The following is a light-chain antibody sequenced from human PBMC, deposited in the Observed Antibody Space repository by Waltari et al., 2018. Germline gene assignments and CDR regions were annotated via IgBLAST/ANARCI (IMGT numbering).Light chain of an antibody. V-gene: IGLV2-14*03. J-gene: IGLJ2*01. CDR2: DVS. CDR1: NSYICRSHY. Sequence: QSALTQPASVSGSAGQSIAIPCSGTNSYICRSHYASGYQPHPGKAPRLIISDVSRWPSGVSNRFIGSKSGITASLAIAGLQAEDEGDYFCASYTSSNTVIFGGGTRVTVL. CDR3: ASYTSSNTVI.